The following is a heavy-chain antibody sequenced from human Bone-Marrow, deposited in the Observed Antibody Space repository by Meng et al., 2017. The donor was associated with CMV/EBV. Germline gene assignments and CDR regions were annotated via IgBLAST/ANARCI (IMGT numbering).Heavy chain of an antibody. J-gene: IGHJ4*02. CDR1: GFTFSSYS. D-gene: IGHD1-14*01. CDR2: IKQDGSEK. CDR3: ARGYVRFDY. V-gene: IGHV3-7*01. Sequence: GGSLRLSCAASGFTFSSYSMNWVRQAPGKGLEWVANIKQDGSEKYYVDSVKGRFTISRDNAKNSLYLQMNSLRAEDTAVYYCARGYVRFDYWGQGTLVTVSS.